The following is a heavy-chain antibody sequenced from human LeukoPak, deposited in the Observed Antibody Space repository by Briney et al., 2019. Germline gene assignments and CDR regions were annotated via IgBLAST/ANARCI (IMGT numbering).Heavy chain of an antibody. CDR3: ARPSQDDFWSGPLRPLYYYYYMDV. J-gene: IGHJ6*03. CDR1: GFTFDDYA. D-gene: IGHD3-3*01. V-gene: IGHV3-9*01. CDR2: ISWNSGSI. Sequence: PGGSLRLSCAASGFTFDDYAMHWVRQAPGKGLEWVSGISWNSGSIGYADSVKGRFTISRDNAKNSLYLQMNSLRAEDTAVYYCARPSQDDFWSGPLRPLYYYYYMDVWGKGTTVTVSS.